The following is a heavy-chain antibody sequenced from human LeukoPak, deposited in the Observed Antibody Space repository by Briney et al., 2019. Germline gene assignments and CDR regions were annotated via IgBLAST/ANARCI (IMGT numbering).Heavy chain of an antibody. J-gene: IGHJ6*02. D-gene: IGHD6-13*01. CDR2: IKQDGNEK. V-gene: IGHV3-7*03. Sequence: PGGSLRLSCAASGFTFSSHWMSWVRQAPGKGLEWVANIKQDGNEKKYVDSVKGRFTISRDNAKNSLYLQMNSLRAEDTALYYCAKALKAAAGPPHYYYYGMDVWGQGTTVTVSS. CDR1: GFTFSSHW. CDR3: AKALKAAAGPPHYYYYGMDV.